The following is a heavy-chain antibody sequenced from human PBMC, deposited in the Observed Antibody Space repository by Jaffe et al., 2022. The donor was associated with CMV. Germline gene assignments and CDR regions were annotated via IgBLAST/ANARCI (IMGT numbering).Heavy chain of an antibody. Sequence: QVQLQESGPGLVKPSETLSLTCTVSGGSISSYYWSWIRQPPGKGLEWIGYIYYSGSTNYNPSLKSRVTISVDTSKNQFSLKLSSVTAADTAVYYCARESDYDSSGYWRGGRADAFDIWGQGTMVTVSS. V-gene: IGHV4-59*01. J-gene: IGHJ3*02. CDR3: ARESDYDSSGYWRGGRADAFDI. D-gene: IGHD3-22*01. CDR2: IYYSGST. CDR1: GGSISSYY.